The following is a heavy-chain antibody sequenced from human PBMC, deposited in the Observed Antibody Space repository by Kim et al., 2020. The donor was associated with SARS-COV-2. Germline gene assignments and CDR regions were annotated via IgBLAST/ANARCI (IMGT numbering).Heavy chain of an antibody. CDR3: ARDGAYYYGMDV. J-gene: IGHJ6*02. D-gene: IGHD2-8*01. Sequence: NYSTSFQGHVTISADKSISTADLQWSSLKASDTAMYYCARDGAYYYGMDVWGQGTTVTVSS. V-gene: IGHV5-10-1*01.